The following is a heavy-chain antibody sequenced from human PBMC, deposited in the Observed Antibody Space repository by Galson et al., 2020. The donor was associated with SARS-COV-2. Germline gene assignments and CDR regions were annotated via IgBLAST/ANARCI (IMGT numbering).Heavy chain of an antibody. CDR1: GGSFSGYY. Sequence: SETLSLTCAVYGGSFSGYYWSWIRQPPGKGLEWIGEINHSGSTNYNPSLKSRVTISVDTSKNQFSLKLSSVTAADTAVYYCARGKWEFDYFDYWSQGTLVTVSS. CDR3: ARGKWEFDYFDY. CDR2: INHSGST. V-gene: IGHV4-34*01. D-gene: IGHD1-26*01. J-gene: IGHJ4*02.